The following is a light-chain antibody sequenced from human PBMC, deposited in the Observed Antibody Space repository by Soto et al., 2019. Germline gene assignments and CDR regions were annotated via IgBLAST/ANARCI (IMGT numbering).Light chain of an antibody. Sequence: QSALTQPASVSGSPVQSITISCTGTSSDVGTYNYVSWYQQHPGKAPTLMIYDVSNRPSGVSNRFSGSKSGNTASLTISGLQAEDEADYYCSSHTGSTVVFGGGTKLTVL. CDR2: DVS. CDR3: SSHTGSTVV. CDR1: SSDVGTYNY. V-gene: IGLV2-14*01. J-gene: IGLJ2*01.